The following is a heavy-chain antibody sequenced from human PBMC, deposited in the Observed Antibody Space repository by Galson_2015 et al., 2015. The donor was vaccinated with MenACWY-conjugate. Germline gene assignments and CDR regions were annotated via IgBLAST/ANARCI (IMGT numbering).Heavy chain of an antibody. CDR2: INPVDSNI. CDR3: ARHPPGGRGMDV. Sequence: QSGAEVKQPGESLKISCKTTGYSFTTYWIAWVRQMPGKGLEWVGLINPVDSNIRYSPSFQGQVTISADESISTAYLQWSSLKASDTAMYYCARHPPGGRGMDVWGRGTTVTVSS. V-gene: IGHV5-51*01. J-gene: IGHJ6*02. D-gene: IGHD1-26*01. CDR1: GYSFTTYW.